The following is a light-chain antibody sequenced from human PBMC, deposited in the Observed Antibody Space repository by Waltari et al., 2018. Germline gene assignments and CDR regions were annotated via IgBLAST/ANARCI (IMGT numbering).Light chain of an antibody. CDR3: HQYNTYSRT. J-gene: IGKJ1*01. Sequence: DIQMTQSPSTLSASIGDRVTITCRASQSLSNWLAWYQQKPGKAPKLLIYGASSLESGVPSRFSGSGSGTEFTLTISSLQPDDFATYYCHQYNTYSRTFGQGTTVEVK. CDR2: GAS. CDR1: QSLSNW. V-gene: IGKV1-5*01.